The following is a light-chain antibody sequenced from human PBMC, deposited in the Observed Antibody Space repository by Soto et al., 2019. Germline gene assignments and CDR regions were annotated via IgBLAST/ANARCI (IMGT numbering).Light chain of an antibody. J-gene: IGKJ3*01. V-gene: IGKV3-20*01. CDR2: GAS. CDR3: QQYGSSPFT. Sequence: EIVLTQSPGTLSLSPGERATLSCRASQSVSSSYLAWYQQTPGQAPRLLIYGASSRATGIPDRFSGSGSGTDFTLTISRLEPEDSAVYYCQQYGSSPFTFGPGTKVDIK. CDR1: QSVSSSY.